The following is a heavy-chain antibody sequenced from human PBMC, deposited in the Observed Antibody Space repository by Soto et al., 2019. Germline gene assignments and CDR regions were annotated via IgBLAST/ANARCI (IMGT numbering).Heavy chain of an antibody. V-gene: IGHV4-39*01. D-gene: IGHD3-22*01. CDR2: IYYSGNT. J-gene: IGHJ2*01. CDR3: QAEDGIRDSRPVSAFLLNRSSDL. Sequence: PGKGLEWIGSIYYSGNTYYNPSLKGRVTISVDTSKNQFSLKLSSVTAADTSVFFFQAEDGIRDSRPVSAFLLNRSSDL.